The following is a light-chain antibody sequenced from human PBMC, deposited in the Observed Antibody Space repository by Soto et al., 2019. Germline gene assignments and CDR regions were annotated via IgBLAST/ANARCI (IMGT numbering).Light chain of an antibody. Sequence: TQSPATLSLSPGERATLSCRASQSVSSYLAWFQQKPGKAPKLLIYGASSLQSGVPSRFSGSGSGTDFTLTISCLQSEDFATYYCQQYYSYPPITFGQGTRLEIK. V-gene: IGKV1-8*01. J-gene: IGKJ5*01. CDR1: QSVSSY. CDR3: QQYYSYPPIT. CDR2: GAS.